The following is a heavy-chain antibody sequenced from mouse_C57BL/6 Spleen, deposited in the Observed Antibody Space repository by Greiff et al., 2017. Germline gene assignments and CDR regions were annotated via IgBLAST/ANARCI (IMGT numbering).Heavy chain of an antibody. V-gene: IGHV1-22*01. J-gene: IGHJ3*01. CDR1: GYTFTDYN. D-gene: IGHD2-4*01. CDR2: INPNNGGT. Sequence: EVQLQQSGPELVKPGASVKMSCKASGYTFTDYNMHWVKQSHGKSLEWIGYINPNNGGTSYNQKFKGKATLTVNKSSSTAYMELRSLTSEDSAVYYCANGIYNDYDVGFAGWGQGTLVTVSA. CDR3: ANGIYNDYDVGFAG.